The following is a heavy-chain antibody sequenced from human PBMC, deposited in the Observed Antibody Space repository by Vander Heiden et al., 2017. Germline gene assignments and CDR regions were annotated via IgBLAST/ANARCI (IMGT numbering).Heavy chain of an antibody. Sequence: EVQRVESGGGLVKPGGYLRLSWAASGSTFSSNSINWARQAPGKGLEWVSSISSSSSYTYYADSVKGRFTISRDNAKNSLYLQMNSLRAEDTAVYYCARDRRLVGATSVYYFDYWGQGTLVTVSS. D-gene: IGHD1-26*01. CDR1: GSTFSSNS. V-gene: IGHV3-21*01. CDR2: ISSSSSYT. CDR3: ARDRRLVGATSVYYFDY. J-gene: IGHJ4*02.